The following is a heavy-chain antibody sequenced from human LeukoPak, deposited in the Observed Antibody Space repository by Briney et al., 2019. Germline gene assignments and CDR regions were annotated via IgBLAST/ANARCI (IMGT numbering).Heavy chain of an antibody. CDR1: GFTFDDYA. J-gene: IGHJ4*02. CDR2: TSSNSGSI. Sequence: PGGSLRLSCAASGFTFDDYAMHWVRQAPGKGLEWGSGTSSNSGSIGYAHSVKGRFTISRDNDKNSLYLQMNSLRAEDTALCYCATGYSSGYSRGIDYRGPGTLVTVSS. D-gene: IGHD6-19*01. V-gene: IGHV3-9*01. CDR3: ATGYSSGYSRGIDY.